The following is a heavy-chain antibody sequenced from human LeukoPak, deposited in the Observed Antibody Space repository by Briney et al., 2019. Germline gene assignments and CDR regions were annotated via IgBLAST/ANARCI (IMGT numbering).Heavy chain of an antibody. V-gene: IGHV4-61*02. CDR2: MYTSGST. CDR3: ARERPYSSGDY. J-gene: IGHJ4*02. CDR1: GGSISSGPYY. D-gene: IGHD6-19*01. Sequence: SQTLSLTCTVSGGSISSGPYYWSWIRQPAGKGLEWIGRMYTSGSTNYNPSLKSRVTISVDASKSQFSLKLSSVTAADTAMYYCARERPYSSGDYWGQGTLVTVSS.